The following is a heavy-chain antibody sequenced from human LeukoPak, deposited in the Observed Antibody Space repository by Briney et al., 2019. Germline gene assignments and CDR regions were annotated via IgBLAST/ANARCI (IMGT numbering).Heavy chain of an antibody. CDR1: GGSISSYY. D-gene: IGHD3/OR15-3a*01. CDR2: IYTSGST. Sequence: PSETLSLTCTVSGGSISSYYWSWIRQPAGKGLEWIGRIYTSGSTNYNPSLKSRVTMSVDTSKNQFSLKLSSVTAADTAVYYCARDGVLHLDRWFDYWGQGTLVTVSS. CDR3: ARDGVLHLDRWFDY. J-gene: IGHJ4*02. V-gene: IGHV4-4*07.